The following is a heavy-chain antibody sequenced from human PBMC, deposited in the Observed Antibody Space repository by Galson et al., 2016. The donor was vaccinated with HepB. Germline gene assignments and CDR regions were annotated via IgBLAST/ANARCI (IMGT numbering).Heavy chain of an antibody. CDR1: GLPFIHMW. V-gene: IGHV3-15*01. J-gene: IGHJ4*02. CDR2: IKSKGGGETK. Sequence: SLRLSCAVSGLPFIHMWMGWVRQAPGKGLEWVGRIKSKGGGETKHYAGPVKGRFSISRDDSKETLYLQMNSLKTEDTAVYFCTFCVQGTPANDFLDFWGQGSLVTVSS. CDR3: TFCVQGTPANDFLDF. D-gene: IGHD2-21*02.